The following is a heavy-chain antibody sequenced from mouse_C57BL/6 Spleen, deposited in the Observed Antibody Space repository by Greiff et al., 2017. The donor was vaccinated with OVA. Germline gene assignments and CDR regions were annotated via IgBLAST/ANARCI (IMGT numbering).Heavy chain of an antibody. J-gene: IGHJ4*01. Sequence: VQLKQSGPGLVKPSQSLSLTCSVTGYSITSGYYWNWIRQFPGNKLEWMGYISYDGSNNYNPSLKNRISITRDTSKNQFFLKLNSVTTEDTATYYCARGTVVRYYYAMDYWGQGTSVTVSS. CDR2: ISYDGSN. CDR1: GYSITSGYY. V-gene: IGHV3-6*01. D-gene: IGHD1-1*01. CDR3: ARGTVVRYYYAMDY.